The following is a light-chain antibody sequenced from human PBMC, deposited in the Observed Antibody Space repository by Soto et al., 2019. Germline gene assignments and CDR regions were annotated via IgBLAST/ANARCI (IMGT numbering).Light chain of an antibody. V-gene: IGKV3-20*01. J-gene: IGKJ2*01. CDR3: QQYGSSPNT. CDR1: QSVTSSY. CDR2: AAS. Sequence: EIVLTQSPGTLSLSPGERATLSCRASQSVTSSYLAWYQQKPGQAPRLLIYAASSRATGIPDRFGGSGSGTDFTLTISRLEPEDFAVYYCQQYGSSPNTFGQGTKLEIK.